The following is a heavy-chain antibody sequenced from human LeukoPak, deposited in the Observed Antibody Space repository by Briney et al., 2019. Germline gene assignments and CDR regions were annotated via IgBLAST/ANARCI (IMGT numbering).Heavy chain of an antibody. V-gene: IGHV3-53*01. J-gene: IGHJ3*02. CDR1: GFTVSSNY. CDR3: AKKGKQNPGDI. CDR2: IYSGGGT. D-gene: IGHD1-14*01. Sequence: GGSLRLSCAASGFTVSSNYMSWVRQAPGKGLEWVSVIYSGGGTYYAESVKGRYTIFRDSSKNTLYLQMNSLRAEDTAVYYCAKKGKQNPGDIWGQGTMVTVSS.